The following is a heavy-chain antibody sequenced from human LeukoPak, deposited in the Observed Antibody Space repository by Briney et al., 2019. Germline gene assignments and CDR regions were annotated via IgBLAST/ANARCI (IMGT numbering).Heavy chain of an antibody. D-gene: IGHD3-10*01. CDR3: ARAGVLWFGEFDY. J-gene: IGHJ4*02. V-gene: IGHV3-66*01. CDR2: IYTGGRP. CDR1: GFTASSNY. Sequence: PGGSLRSPCAAPGFTASSNYMSWFRQAPGKGLEGVSVIYTGGRPYSADPVKGRFTNSRDSSKNTLYLQMNSLRAEDTAVYYCARAGVLWFGEFDYWGQGTLVTVSS.